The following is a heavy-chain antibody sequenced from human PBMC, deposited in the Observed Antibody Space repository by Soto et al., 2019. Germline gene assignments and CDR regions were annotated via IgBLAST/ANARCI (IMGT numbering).Heavy chain of an antibody. CDR1: GYTFTNYN. CDR3: ARAEPYSTSSPFDY. V-gene: IGHV1-8*01. D-gene: IGHD6-6*01. CDR2: MNPNGGNT. Sequence: QVPLVQSGAEVKKPGSSVKLSCKTSGYTFTNYNINWVRPATGQGLEWIGWMNPNGGNTGYAQKFQGRVTMTRNTSITTVDMELSSLRSGDTAVYYCARAEPYSTSSPFDYWGQGTLVTVSS. J-gene: IGHJ4*02.